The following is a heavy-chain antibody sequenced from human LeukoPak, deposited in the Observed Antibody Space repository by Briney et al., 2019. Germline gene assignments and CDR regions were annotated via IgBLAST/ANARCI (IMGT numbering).Heavy chain of an antibody. CDR3: ARGEYYYDSSGIFDY. CDR2: IYYSGST. CDR1: AGSISSYY. V-gene: IGHV4-59*01. D-gene: IGHD3-22*01. J-gene: IGHJ4*02. Sequence: KPSETLSLPCTVSAGSISSYYWSWIRQPSGKGLEWIGYIYYSGSTNYNPSLKSRVTISVDTSKNQFSLKLSSVTAADTAVYYCARGEYYYDSSGIFDYWGQGTLVTVSS.